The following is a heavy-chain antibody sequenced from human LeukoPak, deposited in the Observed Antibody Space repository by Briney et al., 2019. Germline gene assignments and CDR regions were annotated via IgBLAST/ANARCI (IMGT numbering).Heavy chain of an antibody. D-gene: IGHD3-10*01. CDR2: IDYSGSN. Sequence: SETLSLTCTVSGGSISSGGYYWIRIRHHPGQGLVWISYIDYSGSNYYNPSIKSRLTMSVDKSKYQFSLKLTSVSDTDTDVYYCARDGDSSGSHSHYWGQGTLVTVSS. CDR3: ARDGDSSGSHSHY. J-gene: IGHJ4*02. CDR1: GGSISSGGYY. V-gene: IGHV4-31*03.